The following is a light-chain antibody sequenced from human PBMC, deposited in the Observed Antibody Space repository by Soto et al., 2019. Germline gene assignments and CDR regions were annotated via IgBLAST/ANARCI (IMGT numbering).Light chain of an antibody. Sequence: EIVLTQSPATLSLSPGERATLSCRASQSVSSYLAWYQQKPGQAPRLLIYDASNRATGIPARFSGSGSGTDFTLTISSLEPEDLRSNWPPYTFGQGTKLEIK. CDR1: QSVSSY. V-gene: IGKV3-11*01. J-gene: IGKJ2*01. CDR2: DAS. CDR3: PYT.